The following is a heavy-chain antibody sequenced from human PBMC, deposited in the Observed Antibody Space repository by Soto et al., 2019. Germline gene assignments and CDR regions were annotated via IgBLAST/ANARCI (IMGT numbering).Heavy chain of an antibody. D-gene: IGHD3-3*01. Sequence: EVQLLESGGGLVKPGGSLRLSCVASGFTFSSYAMSWVRQAPGKGLEWVSAIRGSGGSTYYADSVKGRFTISRDNSKNTLYLQMNSRRAEDTAVYYCPKDGAWSGYYKSELKVAKWFDPWGQGTLVTVSS. J-gene: IGHJ5*02. CDR2: IRGSGGST. CDR1: GFTFSSYA. CDR3: PKDGAWSGYYKSELKVAKWFDP. V-gene: IGHV3-23*01.